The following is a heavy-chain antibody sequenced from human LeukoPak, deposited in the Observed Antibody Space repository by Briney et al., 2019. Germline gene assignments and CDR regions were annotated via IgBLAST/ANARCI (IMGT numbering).Heavy chain of an antibody. D-gene: IGHD6-6*01. CDR3: ARDQYSSSLDY. V-gene: IGHV3-23*01. CDR2: ISGSGGST. CDR1: GFTFSNYA. Sequence: GGSLRLSCAASGFTFSNYAMTWVRQAPGKGLEWDSAISGSGGSTYYADSVKGRFTISRDSSKNALYLQMNTLRAEDTAVYYCARDQYSSSLDYWGQGTLVTVSS. J-gene: IGHJ4*02.